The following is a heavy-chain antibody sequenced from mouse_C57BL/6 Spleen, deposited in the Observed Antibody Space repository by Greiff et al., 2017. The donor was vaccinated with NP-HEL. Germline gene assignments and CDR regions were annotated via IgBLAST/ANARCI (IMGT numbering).Heavy chain of an antibody. J-gene: IGHJ1*03. CDR1: GYTFTSYW. D-gene: IGHD1-1*01. CDR3: ARNTVVARWYFDV. Sequence: QVQLQQPGAELVMPGASVKLSCKASGYTFTSYWMHWVKQRPGQGLEWIGEIDPSDSYTNYNQKFKGKSTLTVDKSSSTAYMQLSSLTSEDSAVYYCARNTVVARWYFDVWGTGTTVTVSS. CDR2: IDPSDSYT. V-gene: IGHV1-69*01.